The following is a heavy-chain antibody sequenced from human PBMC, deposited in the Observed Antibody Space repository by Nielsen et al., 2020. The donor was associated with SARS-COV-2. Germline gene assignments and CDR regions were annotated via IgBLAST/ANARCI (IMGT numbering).Heavy chain of an antibody. D-gene: IGHD3-16*01. CDR1: GFTFENYA. CDR3: ARDVGGYFDY. Sequence: GGSLRLSCAASGFTFENYAMTWVRQAPGKGLEWVSSLDERGLVTYYAASVKGRFTTSRDNSMNTLYLQMHSLKGDDAGVYYCARDVGGYFDYWGQGTLVTVSS. V-gene: IGHV3-23*01. CDR2: LDERGLVT. J-gene: IGHJ4*02.